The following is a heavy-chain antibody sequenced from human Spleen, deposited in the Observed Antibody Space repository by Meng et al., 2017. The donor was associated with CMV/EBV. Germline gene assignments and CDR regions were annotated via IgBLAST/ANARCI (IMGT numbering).Heavy chain of an antibody. Sequence: GGSLRLSCAASGFTFSSYAMSWVRQAPGKGLEWVSAISGSGGSTYYADSVKGRFTISRDNSKNTLYLQMNSLRAEDTAVYYCAKVRHWYYYYGMDVWGQGTTVTVSS. J-gene: IGHJ6*02. CDR2: ISGSGGST. CDR3: AKVRHWYYYYGMDV. V-gene: IGHV3-23*01. CDR1: GFTFSSYA.